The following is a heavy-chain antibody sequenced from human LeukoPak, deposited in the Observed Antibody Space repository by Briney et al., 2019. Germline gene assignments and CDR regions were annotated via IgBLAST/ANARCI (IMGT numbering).Heavy chain of an antibody. Sequence: ASVKVSCKASGYTFTGYYMHWLRQAPGQGLEWMGWSNPNSGGTNYAQKFQGRVTMTRDTSISTAYMELSRLRSDATAVYYCAREIGDDSSLNAFDIWGQGTMVTVSS. D-gene: IGHD3-22*01. CDR2: SNPNSGGT. V-gene: IGHV1-2*02. CDR1: GYTFTGYY. CDR3: AREIGDDSSLNAFDI. J-gene: IGHJ3*02.